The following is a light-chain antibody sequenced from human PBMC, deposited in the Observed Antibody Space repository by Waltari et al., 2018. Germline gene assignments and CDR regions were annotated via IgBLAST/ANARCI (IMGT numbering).Light chain of an antibody. CDR3: QQYAGSPT. Sequence: EIVLTQSPGTLSVSPGERATLSCRASQSVGSSYLAWYQQKPGQAPRLLIYGASSRAPGIPDRFSGSGSGTDFTLIISRLEPEDFAVYYCQQYAGSPTFGQGTRLEIK. V-gene: IGKV3-20*01. CDR1: QSVGSSY. J-gene: IGKJ5*01. CDR2: GAS.